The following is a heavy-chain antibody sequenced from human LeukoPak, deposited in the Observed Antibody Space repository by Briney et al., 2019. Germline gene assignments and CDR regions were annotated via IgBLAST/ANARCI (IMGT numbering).Heavy chain of an antibody. CDR2: INPSSGST. J-gene: IGHJ5*02. CDR3: ARDRIVPSALGLDP. D-gene: IGHD2-2*01. CDR1: GYNFTGYY. Sequence: ASVKVSCKASGYNFTGYYIHWVRRAPRQGLEWMGLINPSSGSTGYAQKFQGRVTMTRAMSTSTVYMDLSSLRSDDTAEYYCARDRIVPSALGLDPWGQGTLVTVSS. V-gene: IGHV1-46*01.